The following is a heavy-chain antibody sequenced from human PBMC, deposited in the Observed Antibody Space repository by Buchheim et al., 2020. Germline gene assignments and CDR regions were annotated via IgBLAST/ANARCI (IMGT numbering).Heavy chain of an antibody. CDR3: AREQVIAVAGTGVNWFDP. CDR2: IKQDGSEK. CDR1: GFTFSSYW. J-gene: IGHJ5*02. D-gene: IGHD6-19*01. V-gene: IGHV3-7*01. Sequence: EVQLVESGGGLVQPGGSLRLYCAASGFTFSSYWMSWVRQAPGKGLEWVANIKQDGSEKYYVDSVKGRFTISRDNAKHSLYLQMNSLRAEDTAVYYCAREQVIAVAGTGVNWFDPWGQGTL.